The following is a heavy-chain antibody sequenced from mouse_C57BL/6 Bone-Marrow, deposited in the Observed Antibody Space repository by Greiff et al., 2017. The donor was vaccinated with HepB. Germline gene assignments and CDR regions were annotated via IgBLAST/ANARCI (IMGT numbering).Heavy chain of an antibody. D-gene: IGHD4-1*01. CDR2: IDPSDSYT. CDR3: ARLNWVYCDY. V-gene: IGHV1-69*01. CDR1: GYTFTSYW. J-gene: IGHJ2*01. Sequence: QVQLQQSGAELVMPGASVKLSCKASGYTFTSYWMHWVKQRPGQGLEWIGEIDPSDSYTNYNQKFKGKSTLTVDKSSSTAYMQLSSLTSEDSAVYYCARLNWVYCDYWGQGTTLTVSS.